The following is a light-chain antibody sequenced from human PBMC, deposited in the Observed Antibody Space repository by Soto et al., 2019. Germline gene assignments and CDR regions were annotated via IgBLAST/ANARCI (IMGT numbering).Light chain of an antibody. CDR1: SSDVGNYKH. CDR3: SSYAGSNLWV. J-gene: IGLJ3*02. V-gene: IGLV2-8*01. Sequence: QSALTQSPSASGSPGQSVTISCTGTSSDVGNYKHVSWYQQHTGKAPKLMIYEVSKRPSGVPDRFSGSKSGNTASLTVSGLQVEDEADYYCSSYAGSNLWVFGGGTKLTVL. CDR2: EVS.